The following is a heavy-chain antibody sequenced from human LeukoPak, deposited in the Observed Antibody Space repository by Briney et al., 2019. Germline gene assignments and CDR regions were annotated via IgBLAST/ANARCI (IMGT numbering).Heavy chain of an antibody. CDR1: GFTFDDYG. J-gene: IGHJ4*02. CDR3: ARSELLWFGEGNYFDY. V-gene: IGHV3-20*04. Sequence: PGGSLRLSCAASGFTFDDYGMSWVRQAPGKGLEWVAGIHWNGGSTGYVDSVKGRFTISRDNAKNSLYLQMNSLRVEDTALYYCARSELLWFGEGNYFDYWGQGTLVTVSS. D-gene: IGHD3-10*01. CDR2: IHWNGGST.